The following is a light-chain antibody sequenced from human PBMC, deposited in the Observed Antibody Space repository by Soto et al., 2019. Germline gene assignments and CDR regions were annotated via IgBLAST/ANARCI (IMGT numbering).Light chain of an antibody. V-gene: IGKV1-12*01. CDR3: QQAKSVPII. Sequence: DIQVTQSPSYMSASVGDRVTISCRASEDIKKWLAWYQQKPGKAPNLLIYEASILQGGVSSRFRGSGYGTDFTLTISSLQPEDVGTYFCQQAKSVPIIFGHGTRLQIK. CDR2: EAS. CDR1: EDIKKW. J-gene: IGKJ5*01.